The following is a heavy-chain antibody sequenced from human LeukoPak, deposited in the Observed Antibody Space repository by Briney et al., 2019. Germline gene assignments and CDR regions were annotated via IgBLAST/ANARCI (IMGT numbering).Heavy chain of an antibody. V-gene: IGHV1-3*01. J-gene: IGHJ3*02. CDR3: ATWGRQWLVPGDAFDI. CDR2: INAGNGNT. CDR1: GYTFTSYA. D-gene: IGHD6-19*01. Sequence: ASVKVSCKASGYTFTSYAMHWVRQAPGQRLEWMGWINAGNGNTKYSQKFQGRVTITRDTSASTVYMELSSLRSEDTAVYYCATWGRQWLVPGDAFDIWGQGTMVTVSS.